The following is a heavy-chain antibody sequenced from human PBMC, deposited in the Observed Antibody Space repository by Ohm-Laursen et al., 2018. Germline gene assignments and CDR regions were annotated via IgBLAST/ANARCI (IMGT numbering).Heavy chain of an antibody. J-gene: IGHJ3*02. CDR1: GFIFTDYY. Sequence: SLRLSCSASGFIFTDYYMTWIRQAPGKGLEWVSYITNSGGTKYYADSVKGRFTISRDNAKNSLYLQMNSLRSEDTAVYYCAREKWVNGYSRDAFDIWGQGTMVTVSS. D-gene: IGHD6-13*01. V-gene: IGHV3-11*01. CDR3: AREKWVNGYSRDAFDI. CDR2: ITNSGGTK.